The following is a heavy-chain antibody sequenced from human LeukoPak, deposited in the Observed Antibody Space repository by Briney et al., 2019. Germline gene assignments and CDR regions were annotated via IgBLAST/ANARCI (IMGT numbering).Heavy chain of an antibody. D-gene: IGHD3-22*01. Sequence: ASVKVSCKASGYTFTGYYMHWVRQAPGQGLEWMGWISAYNGNTNYAQKLQGRVTMTTDTSTSTAYMELRSLRSDDTAVYYCARDLYSGYYKTFDYWGQGALVTVSS. J-gene: IGHJ4*02. V-gene: IGHV1-18*04. CDR2: ISAYNGNT. CDR3: ARDLYSGYYKTFDY. CDR1: GYTFTGYY.